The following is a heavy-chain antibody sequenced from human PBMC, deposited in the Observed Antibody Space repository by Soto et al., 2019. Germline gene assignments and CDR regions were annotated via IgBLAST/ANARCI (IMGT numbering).Heavy chain of an antibody. CDR2: INPSGGIT. Sequence: ASVKVSCKASGYTLTRYYLHWVRQAPGQGPEWMGIINPSGGITNDAQKFQDRVTMTSDTSTSTVYTELSSLRSEDTAVYYCARGISTTRCYYYYGMDVWGQGTTVTVSS. CDR1: GYTLTRYY. V-gene: IGHV1-46*01. D-gene: IGHD2-2*01. J-gene: IGHJ6*02. CDR3: ARGISTTRCYYYYGMDV.